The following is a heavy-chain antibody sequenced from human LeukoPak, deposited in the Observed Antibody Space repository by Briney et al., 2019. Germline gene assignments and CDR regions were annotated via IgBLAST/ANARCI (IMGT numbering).Heavy chain of an antibody. CDR1: GYTFTSYG. D-gene: IGHD5-24*01. CDR2: ISVYNDNI. CDR3: ARDREWFDP. J-gene: IGHJ5*02. Sequence: ASVKVSCKASGYTFTSYGISWVRQAPGQGLEWMGWISVYNDNIKYAQKFQGRVTMTRDTSTSTVYMELSSLRSEDTAVYYCARDREWFDPWGQGTLVTVSS. V-gene: IGHV1-18*01.